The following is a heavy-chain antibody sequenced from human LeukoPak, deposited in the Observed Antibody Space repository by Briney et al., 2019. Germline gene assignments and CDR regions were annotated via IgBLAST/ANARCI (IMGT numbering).Heavy chain of an antibody. D-gene: IGHD5-18*01. CDR1: GGSISSGSYY. CDR2: IYTSGST. CDR3: AREGYSYGYFVDY. Sequence: TSQTLSLTCTVSGGSISSGSYYWSWIRQPAGKGLEWIGRIYTSGSTNYNPSLKSRVTISVDTSKNQFSLKLSSVTAADMAVYYCAREGYSYGYFVDYWGQGTLVTVSS. V-gene: IGHV4-61*02. J-gene: IGHJ4*02.